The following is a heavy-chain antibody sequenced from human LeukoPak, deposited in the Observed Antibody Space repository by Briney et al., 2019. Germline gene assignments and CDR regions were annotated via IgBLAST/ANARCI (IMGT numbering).Heavy chain of an antibody. V-gene: IGHV3-11*01. J-gene: IGHJ4*02. CDR3: ARARRGSYYDY. D-gene: IGHD1-26*01. CDR1: GFTFSDYY. CDR2: ISSSGCTI. Sequence: GGSLRLSCAASGFTFSDYYMSWIRQAPGKGLEWVSYISSSGCTIYYADFVKGRFTISRDNAKNSLYLQMNSLRAEDTAVYYCARARRGSYYDYWGQGTLVTVSS.